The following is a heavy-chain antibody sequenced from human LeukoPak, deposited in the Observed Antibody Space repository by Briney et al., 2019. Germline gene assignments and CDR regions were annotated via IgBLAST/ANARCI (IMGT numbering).Heavy chain of an antibody. CDR3: ARVLGSWRDAGYFQH. J-gene: IGHJ1*01. Sequence: GRSLRIYCAASGFTFSSYAMHWVRQAPGKGLEWVAVISYDGSNKYYADSVKGRFTISRENSKNTLYLQMNSLRAEDTAVYYCARVLGSWRDAGYFQHWGQGTLVTVSS. CDR2: ISYDGSNK. V-gene: IGHV3-30-3*01. CDR1: GFTFSSYA.